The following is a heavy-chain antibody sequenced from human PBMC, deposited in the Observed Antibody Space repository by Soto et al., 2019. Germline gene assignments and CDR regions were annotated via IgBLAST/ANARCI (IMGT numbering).Heavy chain of an antibody. D-gene: IGHD4-17*01. CDR1: GGSISSGKYY. V-gene: IGHV4-31*03. Sequence: PSETLSLTCTVSGGSISSGKYYWTWIRQHPGKGLEWIGYSYYSGSTYYNPSLKSRVTISVDTSENQFSLNLSSVTAVDTAVYYCARANGDYSIYYYGMDVWGQGTTVTVSS. CDR3: ARANGDYSIYYYGMDV. J-gene: IGHJ6*02. CDR2: SYYSGST.